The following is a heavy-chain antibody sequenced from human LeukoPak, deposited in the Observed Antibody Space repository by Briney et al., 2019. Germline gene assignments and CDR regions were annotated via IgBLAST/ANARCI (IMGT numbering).Heavy chain of an antibody. CDR2: MNPNSGNT. J-gene: IGHJ6*03. D-gene: IGHD1-26*01. CDR1: GYTFTSYD. CDR3: ARGVGARNYYYYYYMDV. V-gene: IGHV1-8*01. Sequence: ASVKVSCKASGYTFTSYDINWVRQATGQGLEWMGWMNPNSGNTGYAQKFQGRVTMTRNTSISTAYMELSSLRSEDTAVYYCARGVGARNYYYYYYMDVWGKGTTVTISS.